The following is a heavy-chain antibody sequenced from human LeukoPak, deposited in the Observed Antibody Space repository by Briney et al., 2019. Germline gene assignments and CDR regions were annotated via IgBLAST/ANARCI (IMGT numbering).Heavy chain of an antibody. CDR1: GGSTSTYY. V-gene: IGHV4-59*08. CDR3: ARHGSLADRAFDY. CDR2: IYYSGST. Sequence: PSVTLSLTCTVSGGSTSTYYWSWIRQPPGKGLEWIGYIYYSGSTNYNPSLKSRVTISVDTSKNQFSLKLSSLTAADTAVYYCARHGSLADRAFDYWGQGTLVTVSS. D-gene: IGHD1-1*01. J-gene: IGHJ4*02.